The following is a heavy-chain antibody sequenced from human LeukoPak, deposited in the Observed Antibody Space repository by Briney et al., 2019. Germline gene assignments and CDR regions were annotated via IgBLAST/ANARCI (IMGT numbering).Heavy chain of an antibody. CDR1: GFIFSSYS. Sequence: GGSLRLSCAASGFIFSSYSINWVRQAPGKGLEWISYISRSGSSIYYADSVKGRFTISRDNAKNSLYLQMNSLRAEDTAVYYCARRAVTTDLDYWGQGTPVTVSS. D-gene: IGHD4-17*01. J-gene: IGHJ4*02. CDR3: ARRAVTTDLDY. CDR2: ISRSGSSI. V-gene: IGHV3-48*04.